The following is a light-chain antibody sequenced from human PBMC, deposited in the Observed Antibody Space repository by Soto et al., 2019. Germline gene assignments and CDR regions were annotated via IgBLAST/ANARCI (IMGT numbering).Light chain of an antibody. Sequence: QSALTQPPSASGSPGQSVTISCTGTSSDVGGYNYVSWYQQHPGKAPKLMIYEVSKRPSGVPDRFSGSKSGNTASLTVSGVQAEDEAAYYCSSYSGSNNFGVFGTGTKLTVL. CDR3: SSYSGSNNFGV. CDR2: EVS. J-gene: IGLJ1*01. V-gene: IGLV2-8*01. CDR1: SSDVGGYNY.